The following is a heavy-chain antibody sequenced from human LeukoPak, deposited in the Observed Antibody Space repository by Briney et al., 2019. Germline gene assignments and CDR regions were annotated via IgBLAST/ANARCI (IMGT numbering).Heavy chain of an antibody. J-gene: IGHJ4*02. V-gene: IGHV5-51*01. CDR2: IYPGDSDT. CDR1: GYSFTSYW. Sequence: GESLKISCKGSGYSFTSYWIGWVRQMPGKGLEWMGIIYPGDSDTRYSPSFQGQVTISADKSISTAYLQWSSLKASDTAMYYCARQAPDGYNPQWVDYWGQGTLVTVSS. CDR3: ARQAPDGYNPQWVDY. D-gene: IGHD5-24*01.